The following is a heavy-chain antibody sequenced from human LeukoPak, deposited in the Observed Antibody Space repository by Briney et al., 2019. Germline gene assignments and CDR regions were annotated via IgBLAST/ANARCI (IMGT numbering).Heavy chain of an antibody. Sequence: SVKVSCKAPGGTFSSYAISWVRQAPGQGLEWMGGIIPIFGTANYAQKFQGRVTITADESTSTAYMELSSLRSEDTAVYYCARDALSSSWYGAIDYWGQGTLVTVSS. CDR1: GGTFSSYA. V-gene: IGHV1-69*01. CDR3: ARDALSSSWYGAIDY. CDR2: IIPIFGTA. D-gene: IGHD6-13*01. J-gene: IGHJ4*02.